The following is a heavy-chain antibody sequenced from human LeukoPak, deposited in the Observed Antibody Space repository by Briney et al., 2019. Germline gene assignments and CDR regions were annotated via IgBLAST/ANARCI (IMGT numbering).Heavy chain of an antibody. CDR2: ISSSSSYI. Sequence: GGSLRLSCAASGFTLSNYWMSWVRQAPGKGLEWVSSISSSSSYIYYADSVKGRFTIPRDNAKNSLYLQMNSLRAEDTAVYYCARGPPQQWFGEFPLFVVDYWGQGTLVTVSS. J-gene: IGHJ4*02. V-gene: IGHV3-21*01. D-gene: IGHD3-10*01. CDR3: ARGPPQQWFGEFPLFVVDY. CDR1: GFTLSNYW.